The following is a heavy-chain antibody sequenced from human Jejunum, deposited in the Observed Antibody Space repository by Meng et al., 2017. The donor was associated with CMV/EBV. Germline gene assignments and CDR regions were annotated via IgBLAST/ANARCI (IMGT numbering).Heavy chain of an antibody. CDR3: ARGTPGRSYSDY. CDR1: RYTVTSYD. CDR2: FVNNVDT. Sequence: QVQLLKSGAEVKKTGASVKVPRKASRYTVTSYDINWVRQATGQGLEWLGWFVNNVDTYSARKFQGRVTMTTDTHTSTAFMELRSLRSDDTAVYYCARGTPGRSYSDYWGQGTLVTVSS. V-gene: IGHV1-18*01. D-gene: IGHD3-10*01. J-gene: IGHJ4*02.